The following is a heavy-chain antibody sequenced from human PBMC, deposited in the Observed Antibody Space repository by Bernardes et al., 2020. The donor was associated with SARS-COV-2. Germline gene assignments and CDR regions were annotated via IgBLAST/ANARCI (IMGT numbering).Heavy chain of an antibody. CDR3: AGDRYVLRYFAWLPGGSMDV. CDR1: GFTFSDSY. CDR2: ITSSGRTI. Sequence: GRSLRLSCAASGFTFSDSYMSWIRQAPGKGLEWVSYITSSGRTIYYADSVNGRFTISRDNAKNSLYLQMNSLRAEDTAVYYCAGDRYVLRYFAWLPGGSMDVWGQGTTVTGS. D-gene: IGHD3-9*01. J-gene: IGHJ6*02. V-gene: IGHV3-11*01.